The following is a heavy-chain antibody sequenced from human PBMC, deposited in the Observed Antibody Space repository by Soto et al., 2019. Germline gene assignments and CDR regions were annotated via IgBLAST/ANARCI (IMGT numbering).Heavy chain of an antibody. D-gene: IGHD3-10*01. J-gene: IGHJ5*02. V-gene: IGHV1-18*01. Sequence: QVQLVQSGAEVKRPGASVTVSCRASGYTFNTFGINWVRQALGQGLAWMGWISTYSGNTIYAQKVQGRVTRNTDTSTPTAYMELRSARSDDKAVYYCARDPQINLVRAVISDFYGWCDPWGQGTLVTVSS. CDR1: GYTFNTFG. CDR2: ISTYSGNT. CDR3: ARDPQINLVRAVISDFYGWCDP.